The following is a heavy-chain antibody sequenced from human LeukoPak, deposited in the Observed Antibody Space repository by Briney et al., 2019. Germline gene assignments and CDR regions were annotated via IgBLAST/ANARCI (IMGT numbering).Heavy chain of an antibody. V-gene: IGHV4-39*01. J-gene: IGHJ4*02. CDR1: GDSISSSTYY. CDR3: ARLGYSASSVYY. D-gene: IGHD6-6*01. Sequence: SETLSLTCTVSGDSISSSTYYWGWIRQPPGRGLEWIGSIYYSGSTYYNPSLKSRITISVDTSKNQFSLKLSSVTAADTAVYYCARLGYSASSVYYWGQGTLVTVSS. CDR2: IYYSGST.